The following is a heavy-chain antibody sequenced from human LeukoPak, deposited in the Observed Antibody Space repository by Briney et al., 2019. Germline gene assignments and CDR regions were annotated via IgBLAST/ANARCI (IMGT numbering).Heavy chain of an antibody. CDR2: IYHGGST. CDR1: GYSISSGYY. V-gene: IGHV4-38-2*02. J-gene: IGHJ4*02. Sequence: PSETLSLTCTVSGYSISSGYYWGWIRQSPGKGLEWIGSIYHGGSTYYNPSLRSRVIVSVDTSKNHFSLKMSSVTAADTAVYYCARDLASCAGDCYSDGFDYWGQGTLVTVSS. D-gene: IGHD2-21*02. CDR3: ARDLASCAGDCYSDGFDY.